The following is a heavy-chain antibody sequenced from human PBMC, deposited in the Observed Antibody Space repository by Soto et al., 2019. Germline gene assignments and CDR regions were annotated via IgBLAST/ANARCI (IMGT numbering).Heavy chain of an antibody. V-gene: IGHV3-48*03. CDR3: ATCPGGSSIDY. D-gene: IGHD1-26*01. CDR1: GLNFSSYE. CDR2: ISSSGRTR. Sequence: GGSLRLSCAASGLNFSSYEMNWVRQAPGKGLEWVSYISSSGRTRYYADSVKGRFTISRDNAKNSLYLQMNSLRAEDTAVYYCATCPGGSSIDYWGQGTLVTVS. J-gene: IGHJ4*02.